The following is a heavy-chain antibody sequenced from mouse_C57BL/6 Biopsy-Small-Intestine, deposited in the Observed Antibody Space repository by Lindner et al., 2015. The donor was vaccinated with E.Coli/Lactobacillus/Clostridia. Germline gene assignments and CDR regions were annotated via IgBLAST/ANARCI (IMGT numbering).Heavy chain of an antibody. CDR1: GYPFMNFG. Sequence: SVKVSCKASGYPFMNFGISWARQAPGQGLEWMGWVDPYNGNTNYAQKFQGRVTMTADTSTNTAYMEVTSDDTAVYYCARERGFLDVWGQGTTVIVSS. V-gene: IGHV14-1*02. CDR2: VDPYNGNT. J-gene: IGHJ1*01. CDR3: ARERGFLDV.